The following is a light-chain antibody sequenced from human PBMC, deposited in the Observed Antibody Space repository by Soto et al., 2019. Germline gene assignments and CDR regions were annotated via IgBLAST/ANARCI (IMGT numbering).Light chain of an antibody. V-gene: IGKV3-20*01. CDR1: QSVSSSY. Sequence: EIVLTQSPGTLSLSPGERATLSCRASQSVSSSYLGWYQQKPGQAPRLLIYGASSSATGIPDRFSGSWSGTDFPLIISRQEPEDSAVYYCQQYGSSPWTFGQGTKVEIK. CDR2: GAS. CDR3: QQYGSSPWT. J-gene: IGKJ1*01.